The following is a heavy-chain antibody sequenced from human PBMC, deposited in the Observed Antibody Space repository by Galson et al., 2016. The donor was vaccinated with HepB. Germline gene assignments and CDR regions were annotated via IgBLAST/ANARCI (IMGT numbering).Heavy chain of an antibody. CDR3: SSRIARPGSSFDY. CDR2: IYYSGST. J-gene: IGHJ4*02. V-gene: IGHV4-59*01. D-gene: IGHD6-6*01. Sequence: ETLSLTCTVSGGSMRNYYWSWIRQPPGKGFEWIGYIYYSGSTNHNPSLKSRLTISLDTSKNQFSLKLTSVTAADTAVYFCSSRIARPGSSFDYWGQGTLVTVSS. CDR1: GGSMRNYY.